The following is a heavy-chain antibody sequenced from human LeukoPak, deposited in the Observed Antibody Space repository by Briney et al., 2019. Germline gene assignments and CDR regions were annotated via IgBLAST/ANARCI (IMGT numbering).Heavy chain of an antibody. CDR1: GFTLSSYW. V-gene: IGHV3-7*01. J-gene: IGHJ4*02. D-gene: IGHD6-19*01. CDR2: INQDGSEK. CDR3: ARDDYNSGSYSYFDY. Sequence: GGSLRLSCAASGFTLSSYWMSWVRQAPGKGLEWVANINQDGSEKYYLDSVKGRFTISRDNAKNSLFLQMNSLRAEDTAVYYCARDDYNSGSYSYFDYWGQGTLVTVSS.